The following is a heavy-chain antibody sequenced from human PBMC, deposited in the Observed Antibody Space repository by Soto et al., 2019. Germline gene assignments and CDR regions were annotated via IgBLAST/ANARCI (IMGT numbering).Heavy chain of an antibody. CDR3: ARWSYLDY. V-gene: IGHV3-23*01. CDR2: IGGSDGKT. J-gene: IGHJ4*02. Sequence: GGPLSLSYAASGFSFGSYALSWVRQAPGKGLEWVSTIGGSDGKTFYADSVKGRFSISRDTSQSTLYLQMNSLRADDTAMYYCARWSYLDYWGQGTRVTVSS. CDR1: GFSFGSYA. D-gene: IGHD3-3*01.